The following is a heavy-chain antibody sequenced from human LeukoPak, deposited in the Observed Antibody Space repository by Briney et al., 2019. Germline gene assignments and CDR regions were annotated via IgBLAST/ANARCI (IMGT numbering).Heavy chain of an antibody. CDR2: ISSGDRT. V-gene: IGHV3-23*01. Sequence: GGSLRLSCAASGFTFSSYAMNWVRQAPGKGLEWVAGISSGDRTFHAESVKGRFTISRDKSKDTMYLQMNSLRAEDTAVYYCAKDATASPYFHWFDNWGQGTQVIVSS. CDR3: AKDATASPYFHWFDN. CDR1: GFTFSSYA. J-gene: IGHJ4*02. D-gene: IGHD3-9*01.